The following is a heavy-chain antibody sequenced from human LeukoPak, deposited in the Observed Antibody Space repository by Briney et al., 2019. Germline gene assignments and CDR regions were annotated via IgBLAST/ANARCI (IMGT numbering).Heavy chain of an antibody. Sequence: ASVKVSCKASGYTFTSYDINWVRQATGQGREWMGWMNPNSGNTGYAQKFQGRVTMTRNTSISTAYMELSSLRSEDTAVYYCARDYYDFWSGYYCYYYYMDVWGKGTTVTVSS. CDR2: MNPNSGNT. V-gene: IGHV1-8*01. CDR1: GYTFTSYD. CDR3: ARDYYDFWSGYYCYYYYMDV. D-gene: IGHD3-3*01. J-gene: IGHJ6*03.